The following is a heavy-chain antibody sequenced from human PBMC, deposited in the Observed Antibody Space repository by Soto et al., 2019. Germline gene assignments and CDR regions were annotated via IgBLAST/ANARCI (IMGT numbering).Heavy chain of an antibody. Sequence: SVKVSCKASGGTFSSYAISWVRQAPGQGLEWLGGIIPIFGTANYAQKFQGRVTITADKSTNTAYMELSSLRSEDTAVYYCGGGQYSSRWYYYYYGMDVWGQGTPVTVSS. CDR2: IIPIFGTA. V-gene: IGHV1-69*06. J-gene: IGHJ6*02. CDR1: GGTFSSYA. CDR3: GGGQYSSRWYYYYYGMDV. D-gene: IGHD6-13*01.